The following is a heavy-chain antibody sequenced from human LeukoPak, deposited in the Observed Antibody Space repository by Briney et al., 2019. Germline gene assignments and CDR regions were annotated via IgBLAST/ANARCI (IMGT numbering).Heavy chain of an antibody. CDR1: GFTFSNYI. J-gene: IGHJ3*02. D-gene: IGHD2-2*01. Sequence: GGSLRLSCAASGFTFSNYIMNWVRQAPGKGLEWVSYISSSGSSMYYADSVKGRFTISRDNSKNTLYLQMNSLRAEDTAVYYCARSSLYAFDIWGQGTTVTVSS. CDR2: ISSSGSSM. CDR3: ARSSLYAFDI. V-gene: IGHV3-48*01.